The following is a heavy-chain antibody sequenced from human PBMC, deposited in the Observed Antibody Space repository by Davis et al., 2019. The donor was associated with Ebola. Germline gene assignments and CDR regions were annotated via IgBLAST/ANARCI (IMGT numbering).Heavy chain of an antibody. CDR2: MNPNSGNT. Sequence: AASVKVSCKASGYRFTSYGFSWVRQATGQGLEWMGWMNPNSGNTGYAQKFQGRVTMTRENSMSTAYMELSSLRSEDTAVYFCARGGVAYSDLDYWGQGTLVAVSS. D-gene: IGHD2-21*01. CDR3: ARGGVAYSDLDY. CDR1: GYRFTSYG. J-gene: IGHJ4*02. V-gene: IGHV1-8*01.